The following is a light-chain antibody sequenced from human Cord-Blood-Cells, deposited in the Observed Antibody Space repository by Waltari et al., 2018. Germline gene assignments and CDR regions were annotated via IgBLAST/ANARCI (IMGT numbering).Light chain of an antibody. Sequence: SYELTQPPSVSVSPGQTARITCSGDALPKQYAYWYQQKPGQAPVLVIYKESERPSGIPGRCSVSSSGTTVTLTISGVQAEDEADYYCQSADSSGTWVVGGGTKLTIL. CDR1: ALPKQY. J-gene: IGLJ3*02. V-gene: IGLV3-25*02. CDR2: KES. CDR3: QSADSSGTWV.